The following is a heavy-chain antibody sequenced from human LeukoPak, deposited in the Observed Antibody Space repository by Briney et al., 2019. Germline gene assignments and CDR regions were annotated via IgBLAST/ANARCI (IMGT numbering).Heavy chain of an antibody. CDR1: GFTFSSYG. V-gene: IGHV3-33*01. J-gene: IGHJ4*02. Sequence: GGSLRLSCAASGFTFSSYGMRWVRQAPGKGLEWVAVIWYDGSNKYYADSVKGRFTISRDNSKNTLYLQMNSLRAEDTAVYYCARVAWVTATYFDYWGQGTLVTVSS. CDR2: IWYDGSNK. CDR3: ARVAWVTATYFDY. D-gene: IGHD2-21*02.